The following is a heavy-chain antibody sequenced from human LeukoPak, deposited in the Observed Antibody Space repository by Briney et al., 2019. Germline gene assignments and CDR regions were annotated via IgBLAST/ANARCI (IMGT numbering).Heavy chain of an antibody. CDR2: IYPGDSDT. CDR1: GYSFTSYW. Sequence: ESLKISCKGSGYSFTSYWIGWVRQMPGKGLEWMGIIYPGDSDTRYSPSFQGQVTISADKSISTAYLQWSSLKASDTAMYYCARHVSIVATTPYYYYMDVWGKGTTVTVPS. CDR3: ARHVSIVATTPYYYYMDV. V-gene: IGHV5-51*01. D-gene: IGHD5-12*01. J-gene: IGHJ6*03.